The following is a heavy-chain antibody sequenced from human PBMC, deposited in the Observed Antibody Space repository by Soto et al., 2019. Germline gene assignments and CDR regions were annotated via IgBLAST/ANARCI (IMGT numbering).Heavy chain of an antibody. CDR3: AKDNSAWGFFDF. CDR1: GFTFKTYA. V-gene: IGHV3-23*01. Sequence: VHLLESGGGLVQPGGSLRLSCATFGFTFKTYAMTWVRQAPGKGLEWVAVISGSGGTIYYADSVKGRFTISRDNSKDTVCLQMNSLRADDKALYCCAKDNSAWGFFDFWGRGTQVTVSP. J-gene: IGHJ4*02. D-gene: IGHD7-27*01. CDR2: ISGSGGTI.